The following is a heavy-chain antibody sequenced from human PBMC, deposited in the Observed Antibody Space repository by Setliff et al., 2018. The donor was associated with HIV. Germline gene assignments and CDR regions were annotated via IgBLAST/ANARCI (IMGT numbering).Heavy chain of an antibody. CDR1: GDTDFY. Sequence: LSLTCTVSGDTDFYWSWIRQSPGKGLEWIGYIHASGKANYNPSLKSRVTISLDTSKMQFSLRLTPVTAADTAVYYCATLDPSGGNFLAYWGQGTLVTSPQ. D-gene: IGHD2-21*02. CDR2: IHASGKA. CDR3: ATLDPSGGNFLAY. J-gene: IGHJ4*02. V-gene: IGHV4-4*09.